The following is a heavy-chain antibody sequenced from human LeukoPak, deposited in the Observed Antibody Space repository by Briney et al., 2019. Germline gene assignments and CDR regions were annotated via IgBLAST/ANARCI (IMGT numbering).Heavy chain of an antibody. CDR3: ARVGYSGYDLDFDY. J-gene: IGHJ4*02. D-gene: IGHD5-12*01. CDR1: GFTFSNYAM. V-gene: IGHV4-4*02. CDR2: IYHSGST. Sequence: GSLRLSCAASGFTFSNYAMSWVRQPPGKGLEWVGEIYHSGSTNYNPSLKSRVTISVDTSKNQFSLKLSSATAADTAVYYCARVGYSGYDLDFDYWGQGTLVTVSS.